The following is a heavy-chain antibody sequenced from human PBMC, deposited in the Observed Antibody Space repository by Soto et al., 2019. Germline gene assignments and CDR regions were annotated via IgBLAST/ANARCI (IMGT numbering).Heavy chain of an antibody. Sequence: SETLSLTCTVSGGSISSGDYYWSWIRQPPGKGLEWIGYIYYSGSTYYNPSLKSRVTISVDTSKNQFSLKLSSVTAADTAVYYCAREAYSYGAPLDYWGQGTLVTVSS. CDR3: AREAYSYGAPLDY. CDR1: GGSISSGDYY. CDR2: IYYSGST. D-gene: IGHD5-18*01. J-gene: IGHJ4*02. V-gene: IGHV4-30-4*01.